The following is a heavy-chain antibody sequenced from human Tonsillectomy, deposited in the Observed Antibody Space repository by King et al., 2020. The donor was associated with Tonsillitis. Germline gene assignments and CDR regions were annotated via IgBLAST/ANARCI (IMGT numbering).Heavy chain of an antibody. CDR2: INHSGST. CDR3: ARALTVRGFDY. D-gene: IGHD4-17*01. V-gene: IGHV4-34*01. J-gene: IGHJ4*02. Sequence: VQLQQWGAGLLKPSETLSLTCAVYGGSFSGYYWSWIRQPPGKGLEWIGEINHSGSTNYNPSLKSRVTISVDTSKNQFSLKLSSVTAADTAVYYCARALTVRGFDYWGQGTLVTVSS. CDR1: GGSFSGYY.